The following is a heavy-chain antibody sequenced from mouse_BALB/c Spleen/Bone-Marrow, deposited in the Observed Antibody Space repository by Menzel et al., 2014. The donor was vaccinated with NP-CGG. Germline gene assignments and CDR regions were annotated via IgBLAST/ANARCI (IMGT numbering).Heavy chain of an antibody. CDR1: GISITTGNYR. CDR2: IYYSCTI. Sequence: EVQLQESGPGLVKPSQTVSLTCTVTGISITTGNYRWSWIRQFPGNKLEWIGYIYYSCTITYNPSLTSRTTITRDTSKNQFFLEMNSLTAEDTATYYCARYGNYFDYWGQGTTLTVSS. D-gene: IGHD2-1*01. V-gene: IGHV3-5*02. CDR3: ARYGNYFDY. J-gene: IGHJ2*01.